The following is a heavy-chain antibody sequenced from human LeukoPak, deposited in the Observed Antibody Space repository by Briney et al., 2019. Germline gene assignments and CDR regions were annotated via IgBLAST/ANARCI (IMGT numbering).Heavy chain of an antibody. J-gene: IGHJ4*02. D-gene: IGHD3-3*01. Sequence: GGSLRLSCAASGFTFSDYSMNWVRQAPGKGLEWVASISSSSSYIYYADSVKGRLTISRDNAKNSLYLQMNSLRAEDTAVYYCARDDFWSGYDMDGDYWGQGTLVTVSS. V-gene: IGHV3-21*06. CDR3: ARDDFWSGYDMDGDY. CDR1: GFTFSDYS. CDR2: ISSSSSYI.